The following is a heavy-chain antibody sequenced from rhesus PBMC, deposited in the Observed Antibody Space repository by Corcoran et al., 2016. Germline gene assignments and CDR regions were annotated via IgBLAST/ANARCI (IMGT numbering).Heavy chain of an antibody. CDR2: ISSGGSN. Sequence: QVQLQESGPGLVKPSETLSLTCAVSGYSISSGYYWGWIRQPPGKGLEWIGHISSGGSNYLTPSLKRRVTLSVDTSKNQFSLKLSSVTAADTAVYYCARGWVRYLFDYWGQGVLVTVSS. J-gene: IGHJ4*01. CDR3: ARGWVRYLFDY. CDR1: GYSISSGYY. D-gene: IGHD5-24*01. V-gene: IGHV4S14*01.